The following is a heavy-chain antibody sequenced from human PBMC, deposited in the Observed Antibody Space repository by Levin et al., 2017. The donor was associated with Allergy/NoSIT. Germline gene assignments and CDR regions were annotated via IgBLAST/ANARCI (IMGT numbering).Heavy chain of an antibody. CDR1: GYSFSTDW. J-gene: IGHJ4*02. V-gene: IGHV5-51*01. Sequence: KVSCKGSGYSFSTDWIGWVRQMPGKGLEWMAIIYPADANTRYSPSFQGQVTISADEAINTAYLQWGSLKASDTAMYYCVRQEYSTSSVEQWGQGTLVTVSS. CDR3: VRQEYSTSSVEQ. D-gene: IGHD6-6*01. CDR2: IYPADANT.